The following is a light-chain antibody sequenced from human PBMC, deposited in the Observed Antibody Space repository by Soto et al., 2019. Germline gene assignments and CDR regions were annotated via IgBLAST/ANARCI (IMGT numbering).Light chain of an antibody. Sequence: IVLSQSPATLSLSPGERATLSCGASQSVGTDIAWYKQKPGLAPRLVIFDSSTRATGIPDRFSGSGSGTDFTLTISRLEPEDFAVYFCQQYGNSPQITFGQGTRLENK. V-gene: IGKV3D-20*01. CDR3: QQYGNSPQIT. CDR1: QSVGTD. J-gene: IGKJ5*01. CDR2: DSS.